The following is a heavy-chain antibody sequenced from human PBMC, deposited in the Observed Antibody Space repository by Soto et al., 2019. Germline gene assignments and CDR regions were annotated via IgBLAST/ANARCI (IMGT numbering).Heavy chain of an antibody. V-gene: IGHV1-69*06. Sequence: QMQLVQSGAEVKKPGSSVKVSCKASGGTLSSFINYPINWVRQAPGQGLEWMGGMVPNVGTVNYAQKFQGRVKITADKSTGTAYMEVSSLRSEDTALYYCARRDTSGFLRYFDNWGQGTLVTVSS. CDR1: GGTLSSFINYP. CDR3: ARRDTSGFLRYFDN. CDR2: MVPNVGTV. J-gene: IGHJ4*02. D-gene: IGHD3-3*01.